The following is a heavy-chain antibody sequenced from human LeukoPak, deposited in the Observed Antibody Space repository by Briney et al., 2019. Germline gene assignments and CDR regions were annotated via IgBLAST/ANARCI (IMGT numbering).Heavy chain of an antibody. Sequence: GGSLRLSCEASEFTFSSYAMSWVRQAPGQGLEWISAISGNGGNTNYADSVKGRFIISRDRSKSTLYLQMNSLTAEDTAVYYCAKRATPSWYLDYWGQGTLVTVSS. V-gene: IGHV3-23*01. CDR1: EFTFSSYA. CDR3: AKRATPSWYLDY. J-gene: IGHJ4*02. CDR2: ISGNGGNT. D-gene: IGHD5-12*01.